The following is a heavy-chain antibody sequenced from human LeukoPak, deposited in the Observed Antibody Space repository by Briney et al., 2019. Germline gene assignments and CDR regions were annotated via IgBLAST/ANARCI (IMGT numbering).Heavy chain of an antibody. Sequence: PSETLSLTCTVSGGSISNYYWSWIRQSPEKGLEWIGYIHDSGSTNYNPSLKSRVTISVDTSKNQFSLKLSSVTAADTAVYCCARLDAAAGRYLQFFYWGQGTLVTVSS. J-gene: IGHJ4*02. V-gene: IGHV4-59*08. CDR2: IHDSGST. D-gene: IGHD5-24*01. CDR1: GGSISNYY. CDR3: ARLDAAAGRYLQFFY.